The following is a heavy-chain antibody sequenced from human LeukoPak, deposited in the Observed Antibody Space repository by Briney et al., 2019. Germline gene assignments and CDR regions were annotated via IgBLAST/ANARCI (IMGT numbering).Heavy chain of an antibody. CDR3: AKVQGDYTRSWNNWFDP. V-gene: IGHV3-23*01. J-gene: IGHJ5*02. CDR2: IGGSGGIT. Sequence: PGGSLRLSCVASGFTFSNYAMSWVRQAPVKGLEWVSAIGGSGGITFYADSVKGRFTISRDNSKNTLHLQMNSLRAEDTAVYYCAKVQGDYTRSWNNWFDPWGQGILVTVSS. CDR1: GFTFSNYA. D-gene: IGHD6-13*01.